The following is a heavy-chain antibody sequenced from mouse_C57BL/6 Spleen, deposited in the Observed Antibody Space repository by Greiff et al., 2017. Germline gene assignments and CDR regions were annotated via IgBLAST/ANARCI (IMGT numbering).Heavy chain of an antibody. CDR2: IDPSDSYN. V-gene: IGHV1-50*01. J-gene: IGHJ1*03. Sequence: QVQLKQSGAELVKPGASVKLSCKASGYTFTSYWMEWVNQRPGQGLEWIGEIDPSDSYNNYNQKFKGKATLTVDPSSSTAYMQLSSLTSEDSAVYYCARIDGSRSWYFDDWGKGTTVTVSS. CDR3: ARIDGSRSWYFDD. D-gene: IGHD1-1*01. CDR1: GYTFTSYW.